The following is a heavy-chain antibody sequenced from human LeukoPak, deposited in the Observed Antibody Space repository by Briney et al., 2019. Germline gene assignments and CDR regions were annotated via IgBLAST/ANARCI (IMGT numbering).Heavy chain of an antibody. V-gene: IGHV3-15*01. J-gene: IGHJ5*02. CDR1: GFTFSHAW. CDR3: SSGGYSGYDFDN. CDR2: IKSKSDGGTT. D-gene: IGHD5-12*01. Sequence: GGSLRLSCAASGFTFSHAWMSWVCQAPGKGLEWAGRIKSKSDGGTTDYAAPVKGRFTISRDDSKNTLYLQMNSLKTEDTGVYYCSSGGYSGYDFDNWGQGTLVTVSS.